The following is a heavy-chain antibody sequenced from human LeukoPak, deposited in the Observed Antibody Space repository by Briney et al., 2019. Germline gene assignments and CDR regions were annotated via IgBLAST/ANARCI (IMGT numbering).Heavy chain of an antibody. Sequence: GESLKISCKGSEYSFTSYWIGWVRQMPGKGLEWMGIIYPGDSDTRYSPSFQGQVTISADKSISTAYLQWSSLKASDTAMYYCARDRSYDSSGYDYWGQGTLVTVSS. V-gene: IGHV5-51*01. CDR1: EYSFTSYW. D-gene: IGHD3-22*01. J-gene: IGHJ4*02. CDR2: IYPGDSDT. CDR3: ARDRSYDSSGYDY.